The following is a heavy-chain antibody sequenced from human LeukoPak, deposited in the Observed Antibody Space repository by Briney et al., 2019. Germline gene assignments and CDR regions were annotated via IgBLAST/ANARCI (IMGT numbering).Heavy chain of an antibody. CDR2: ISGSGGST. V-gene: IGHV3-23*01. CDR1: GFTFSSYG. CDR3: AKDPTVTSEYSAYYYYYMDV. D-gene: IGHD4-17*01. J-gene: IGHJ6*03. Sequence: GGSLRPSCAASGFTFSSYGMSWVRQAPGKGLEWVSAISGSGGSTYYADSVKGRFTISRDNSKNTLYLQMNSLRAEDTAVYYCAKDPTVTSEYSAYYYYYMDVWGKGTTVTISS.